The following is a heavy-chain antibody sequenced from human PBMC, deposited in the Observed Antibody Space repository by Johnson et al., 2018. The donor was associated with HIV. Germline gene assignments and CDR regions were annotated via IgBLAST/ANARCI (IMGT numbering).Heavy chain of an antibody. CDR2: IRYDGDNT. D-gene: IGHD3-22*01. J-gene: IGHJ3*02. V-gene: IGHV3-30*02. Sequence: VQLVESGGGVVQPGGSLRLSCAAFGFTFSYYGMHWVRQAPGKGLEWVAFIRYDGDNTYYGDSVKGRFTISRDNSKDTLYLQMNSLRAEDTAVYYCARGRPSGSHDAFDIWCQGTMVTVSS. CDR3: ARGRPSGSHDAFDI. CDR1: GFTFSYYG.